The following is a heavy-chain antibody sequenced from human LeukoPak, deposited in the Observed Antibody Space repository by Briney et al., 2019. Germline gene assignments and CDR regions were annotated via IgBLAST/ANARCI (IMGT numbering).Heavy chain of an antibody. CDR1: GGTFSSYA. CDR3: ATHKSSSWRNNWFDP. Sequence: ASAKVSCKASGGTFSSYAISWVRQAPGQGLEWMGRIIPIFGTANYAQKFQGRVTITTDESTSTAYMELSSLRSEDTAVYYCATHKSSSWRNNWFDPWGQGTLVTVSS. D-gene: IGHD6-13*01. V-gene: IGHV1-69*05. CDR2: IIPIFGTA. J-gene: IGHJ5*02.